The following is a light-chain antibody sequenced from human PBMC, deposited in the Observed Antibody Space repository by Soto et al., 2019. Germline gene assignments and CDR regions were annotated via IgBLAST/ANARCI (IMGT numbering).Light chain of an antibody. CDR2: DVS. CDR3: SSYTSSSTLLFV. J-gene: IGLJ1*01. CDR1: SSDCGRYNY. Sequence: QSALTQPASVSGSPGQTITISCTGTSSDCGRYNYVSWYQQHPGKAPKLMIYDVSNRPSGVSNRFSGSKSGNTASLTISGLQPEDEADYYCSSYTSSSTLLFVFGTGTKVTVL. V-gene: IGLV2-14*01.